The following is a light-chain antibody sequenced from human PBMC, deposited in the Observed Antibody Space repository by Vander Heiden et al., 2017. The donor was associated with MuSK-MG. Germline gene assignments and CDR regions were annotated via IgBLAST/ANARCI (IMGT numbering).Light chain of an antibody. CDR1: SSDVGGYNY. CDR3: SLYTPSSTVV. J-gene: IGLJ2*01. V-gene: IGLV2-14*01. CDR2: EVS. Sequence: QSALTQPASVSGSPGQSITISCAGTSSDVGGYNYVSCYQSHPGKAPKLRVLEVSDRPAGVSNRFSGSEAGTNASPTISGLQAEDEADYDYSLYTPSSTVVFGGGTTLTVL.